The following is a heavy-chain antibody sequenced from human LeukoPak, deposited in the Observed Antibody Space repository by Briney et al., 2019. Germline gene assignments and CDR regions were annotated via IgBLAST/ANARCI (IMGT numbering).Heavy chain of an antibody. CDR3: ARVLGGSSSVEDLDY. CDR1: GYTFTTYG. V-gene: IGHV1-18*01. J-gene: IGHJ4*02. D-gene: IGHD6-6*01. Sequence: ASVKVSCKASGYTFTTYGISWLRQAPGQGLEWMGWISTYNGDTNYAQKLQGRVTLTTDTSTSTVYMELRSLRSDDTAVYYCARVLGGSSSVEDLDYWGQGTLVTVSS. CDR2: ISTYNGDT.